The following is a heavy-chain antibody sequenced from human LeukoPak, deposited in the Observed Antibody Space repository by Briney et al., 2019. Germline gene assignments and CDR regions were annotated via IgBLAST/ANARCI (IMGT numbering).Heavy chain of an antibody. CDR1: GGSISSSHYY. V-gene: IGHV4-39*07. D-gene: IGHD1-26*01. CDR2: ISYSGST. CDR3: ARRWELRPFDY. J-gene: IGHJ4*02. Sequence: SETXSLTCTVSGGSISSSHYYWGWIRQPPGKGLEWIGSISYSGSTYYNPSLKSRVTISVDTSKNQFSLKLSSVTAADTALYYCARRWELRPFDYWGQGTLVTVSS.